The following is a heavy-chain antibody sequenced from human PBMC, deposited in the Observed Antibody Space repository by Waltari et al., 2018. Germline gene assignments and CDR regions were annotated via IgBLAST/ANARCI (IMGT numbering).Heavy chain of an antibody. Sequence: QVKLVESGGGLVKPGGSLRLSCAASGFTFSDSYMSWIRQVPGKGLEWLSYISDSGISPYYADSVKGRFTLSRDNAKNSVYLQMNSLRVEDTAVYYCARSVRSPGDWGQGTLVTVSS. V-gene: IGHV3-11*01. CDR1: GFTFSDSY. J-gene: IGHJ4*02. CDR2: ISDSGISP. CDR3: ARSVRSPGD. D-gene: IGHD3-10*02.